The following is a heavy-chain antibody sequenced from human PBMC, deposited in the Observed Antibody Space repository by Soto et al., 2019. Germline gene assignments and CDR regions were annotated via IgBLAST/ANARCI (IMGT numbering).Heavy chain of an antibody. D-gene: IGHD3-10*01. J-gene: IGHJ4*02. Sequence: AGGSLRLSXAASGFTFSNYAMSWVRQAPGKGLEWVSEISASGGTTYHADSVKGRFTISRDNSKNMLYLQMNSLRVEDSAEYYCVKEFGADWGQGTQVTVS. V-gene: IGHV3-23*01. CDR1: GFTFSNYA. CDR3: VKEFGAD. CDR2: ISASGGTT.